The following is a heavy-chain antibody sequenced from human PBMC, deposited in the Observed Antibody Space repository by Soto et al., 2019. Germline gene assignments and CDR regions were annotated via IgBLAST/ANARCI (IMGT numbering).Heavy chain of an antibody. J-gene: IGHJ4*02. Sequence: PGGSLRLACAASGFTFSSYSMNWVRQAPGKGLEWVSYISSSSSTIYYADSVKGRFTISRDNAKNSLYLQMNSLRAEDTAVYYCARLGGNSSSLPKRAHWGQGTLVTVSS. D-gene: IGHD6-6*01. CDR1: GFTFSSYS. CDR3: ARLGGNSSSLPKRAH. CDR2: ISSSSSTI. V-gene: IGHV3-48*01.